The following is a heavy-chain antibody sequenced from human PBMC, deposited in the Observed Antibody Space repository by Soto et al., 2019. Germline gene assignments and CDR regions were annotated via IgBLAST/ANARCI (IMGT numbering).Heavy chain of an antibody. J-gene: IGHJ4*02. CDR2: ISAYNGNT. CDR1: GYTFTSYG. CDR3: ARGGAIAVAETPPRY. Sequence: ASVKVSCKASGYTFTSYGISWVRQAPGQGLEWMGWISAYNGNTNYAQKLQGRVTMTTDTSTSTAYMGLRSLRSDDTAVYYCARGGAIAVAETPPRYWGQGTLVTVSS. V-gene: IGHV1-18*01. D-gene: IGHD6-19*01.